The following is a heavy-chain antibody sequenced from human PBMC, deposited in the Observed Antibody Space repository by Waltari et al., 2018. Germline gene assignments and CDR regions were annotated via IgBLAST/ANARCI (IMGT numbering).Heavy chain of an antibody. CDR2: IYYSGST. J-gene: IGHJ3*02. D-gene: IGHD1-26*01. V-gene: IGHV4-39*01. Sequence: QLQLQESGPGLVKPSETLSLTCTVSGGSISSSSYYLGWIRRPPGKGLEWIGSIYYSGSTYYNPSLKSRVTISVDTSKNQFSLKLSSVTAADTAVYYCARHIGGGGSYHDAFDIWGQGTMVTVSS. CDR3: ARHIGGGGSYHDAFDI. CDR1: GGSISSSSYY.